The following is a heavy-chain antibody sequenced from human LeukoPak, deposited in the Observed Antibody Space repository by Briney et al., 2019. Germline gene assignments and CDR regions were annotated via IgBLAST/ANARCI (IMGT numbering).Heavy chain of an antibody. CDR2: INHSGST. CDR1: GGSFSGYY. D-gene: IGHD4-23*01. Sequence: SETLSLTCAVYGGSFSGYYWSWIRQPPGKGLEWIGEINHSGSTYYNPSLKSRVTISVDTSKNQFSLKLSSVTAADTAVYYCARDLSDYGGSNWFDPWGQGTLVTVSS. V-gene: IGHV4-34*09. CDR3: ARDLSDYGGSNWFDP. J-gene: IGHJ5*02.